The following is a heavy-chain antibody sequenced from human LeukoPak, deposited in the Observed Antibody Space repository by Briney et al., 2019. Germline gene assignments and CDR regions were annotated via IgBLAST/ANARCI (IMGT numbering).Heavy chain of an antibody. CDR2: IYYSGST. V-gene: IGHV4-59*01. D-gene: IGHD2-15*01. CDR3: AARGGYCSGSCYYWFDP. J-gene: IGHJ5*02. CDR1: GGSISSYY. Sequence: SETLSLTCTVSGGSISSYYWSWIRQPPGKGLEWIGYIYYSGSTNYNPSLKSRVTISVDTSKNQFSLKLSSVTAADTAVYYCAARGGYCSGSCYYWFDPWGQGTLVTVSS.